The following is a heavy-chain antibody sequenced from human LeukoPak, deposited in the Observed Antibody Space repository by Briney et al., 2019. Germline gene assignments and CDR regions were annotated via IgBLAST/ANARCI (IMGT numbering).Heavy chain of an antibody. D-gene: IGHD1-26*01. CDR3: ASLGGDSGCYYYYYGMDV. CDR2: ISSSGSTI. V-gene: IGHV3-11*01. J-gene: IGHJ6*02. CDR1: GFTFSDYY. Sequence: GGSLRLSCAASGFTFSDYYMSWIRQAPGKGLEWVSYISSSGSTIYYADSVKGRFTISRDNAKNSLYLQMNSLRAEDTAVYYCASLGGDSGCYYYYYGMDVWGQGTTVTVSS.